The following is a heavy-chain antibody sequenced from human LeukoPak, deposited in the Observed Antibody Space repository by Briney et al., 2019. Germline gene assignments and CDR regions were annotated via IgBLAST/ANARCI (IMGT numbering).Heavy chain of an antibody. CDR2: ISGSGGST. J-gene: IGHJ4*02. CDR1: GFTFSSYA. Sequence: HPGGSLRLSCAASGFTFSSYAMSWVRQAPGKGLEWVSAISGSGGSTYYADSVKGRFTISRDNSKNTLYLQMNSLRAEDTAVYYYAKDHYGSGSFRPQYYFDYWGQGTLVTVSS. CDR3: AKDHYGSGSFRPQYYFDY. V-gene: IGHV3-23*01. D-gene: IGHD3-10*01.